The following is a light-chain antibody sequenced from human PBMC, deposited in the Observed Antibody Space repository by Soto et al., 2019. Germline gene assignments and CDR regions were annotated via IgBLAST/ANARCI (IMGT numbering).Light chain of an antibody. CDR1: QTISSY. CDR3: QKTDSFPIN. CDR2: VAS. J-gene: IGKJ5*01. Sequence: DIQMPQSPSSLSASVGYRVTITFRASQTISSYLNWYQQKPGKAPKLLIYVASSLQGGVPSRFSGSGSGTHFTLTISSLQPEDFGTYYCQKTDSFPINFGQGTRLEIK. V-gene: IGKV1-39*01.